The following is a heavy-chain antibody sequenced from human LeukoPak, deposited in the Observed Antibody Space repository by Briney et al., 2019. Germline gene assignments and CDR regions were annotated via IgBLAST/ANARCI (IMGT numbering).Heavy chain of an antibody. CDR3: ARDRGGFLEWLLKPKDAFDI. Sequence: GGSLRLSCAASGFTFSSYSMNWVRQAPGKGLEWVSSISSSSSYIYYADSVKGRFTISRDNAKNSLYLQMNSLRAEDTAVYYCARDRGGFLEWLLKPKDAFDIWGQGTMGNVSS. CDR2: ISSSSSYI. CDR1: GFTFSSYS. J-gene: IGHJ3*02. V-gene: IGHV3-21*01. D-gene: IGHD3-3*01.